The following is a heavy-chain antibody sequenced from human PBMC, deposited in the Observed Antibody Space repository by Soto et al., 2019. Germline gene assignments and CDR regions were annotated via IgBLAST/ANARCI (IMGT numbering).Heavy chain of an antibody. CDR2: INSDGSST. CDR1: GFTFSSYW. CDR3: ARATDGVVVPATAYLDY. V-gene: IGHV3-74*01. J-gene: IGHJ4*02. Sequence: GGSLRLSCAASGFTFSSYWMHWVRQAPGKGLVWVSRINSDGSSTSYADSVKGRFTISRDNAKNTLYLQMNSLRAEDTAVYYCARATDGVVVPATAYLDYWGQGTLVTVSS. D-gene: IGHD2-2*01.